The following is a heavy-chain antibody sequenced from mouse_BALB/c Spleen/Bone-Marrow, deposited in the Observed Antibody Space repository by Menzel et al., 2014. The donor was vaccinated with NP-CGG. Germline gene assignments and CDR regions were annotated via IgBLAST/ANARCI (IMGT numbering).Heavy chain of an antibody. V-gene: IGHV1-9*01. D-gene: IGHD2-3*01. J-gene: IGHJ1*01. Sequence: VKLMESGAELMKPGASVKISCKATGYTFSSYWIEWVKQRPGHGLEWIGEILPGSGSTNYNEKFKGKATFTADTSSNTAYMQLSSLTSEDSAVYYCAGRGGWLGYFDVWGAGTTVTVSS. CDR3: AGRGGWLGYFDV. CDR1: GYTFSSYW. CDR2: ILPGSGST.